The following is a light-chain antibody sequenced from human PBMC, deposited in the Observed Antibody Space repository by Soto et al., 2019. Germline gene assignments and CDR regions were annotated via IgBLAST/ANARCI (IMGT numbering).Light chain of an antibody. CDR2: KAS. Sequence: DIEMTQSPPFLSASVGDRVTITCRASESMSNCLAWYQQKPGKAPKLLIYKASTLKSGVPSRFSGSGSGTEFTLTISSLQPDDFATYYCQHYNSYSEAFGQGTKVDIK. CDR1: ESMSNC. J-gene: IGKJ1*01. CDR3: QHYNSYSEA. V-gene: IGKV1-5*03.